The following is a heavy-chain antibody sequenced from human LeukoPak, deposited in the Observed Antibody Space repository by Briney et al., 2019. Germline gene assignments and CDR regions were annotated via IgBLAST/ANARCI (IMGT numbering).Heavy chain of an antibody. J-gene: IGHJ5*02. D-gene: IGHD1-7*01. CDR2: INSDGSST. V-gene: IGHV3-74*01. Sequence: GGSLRLSCAGSGFTFSQSWMHWVCQAPGKGLVWVSRINSDGSSTTYGDSVKGRFTISRDNVKNVLYLQMHSLRAGDTAAYYCARDLGSYELRGIDLWGQGTLVTVSS. CDR1: GFTFSQSW. CDR3: ARDLGSYELRGIDL.